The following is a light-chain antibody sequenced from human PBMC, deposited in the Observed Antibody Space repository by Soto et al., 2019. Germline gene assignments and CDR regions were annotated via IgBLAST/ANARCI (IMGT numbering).Light chain of an antibody. Sequence: EIVMTQSPATLSVSPGERATLSCRASQSVSSDLAWYQQRPGQAPSLLIYGASTRATGIPARFSGSGSGTEFTLTIGSLQSEDVAVYYCQQYNKWPPRFTFGPGTKVEIK. V-gene: IGKV3-15*01. CDR3: QQYNKWPPRFT. CDR1: QSVSSD. CDR2: GAS. J-gene: IGKJ3*01.